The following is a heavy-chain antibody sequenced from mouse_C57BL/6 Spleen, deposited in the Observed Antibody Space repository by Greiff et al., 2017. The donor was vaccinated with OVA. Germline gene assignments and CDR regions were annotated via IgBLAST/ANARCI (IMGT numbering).Heavy chain of an antibody. Sequence: QVQLQQPGAELVRPGASVTLSCKASGYTFTDYEMHWVKQTPVHGLEWIGAIDPETGGTAYNQKFKGKAILTADKSSSTAYMELRSLTSEDSAVYYCTRSLLRDVSYAMDYWGQGTSVTVSS. CDR3: TRSLLRDVSYAMDY. V-gene: IGHV1-15*01. CDR1: GYTFTDYE. J-gene: IGHJ4*01. CDR2: IDPETGGT. D-gene: IGHD1-1*01.